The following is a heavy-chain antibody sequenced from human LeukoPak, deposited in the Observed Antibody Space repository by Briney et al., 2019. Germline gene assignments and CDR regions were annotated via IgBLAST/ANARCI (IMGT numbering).Heavy chain of an antibody. Sequence: GGSLRLSCAASGFTFSSYSMNWVRQAPGKGLEWVAFIRYDGSNKYYADSVKGRFTISRDNSKNTLYLQMNSLRAEDTAVYYCAKDRSQYSGYDYLGYWGQGTLVTVSS. V-gene: IGHV3-30*02. J-gene: IGHJ4*02. D-gene: IGHD5-12*01. CDR2: IRYDGSNK. CDR3: AKDRSQYSGYDYLGY. CDR1: GFTFSSYS.